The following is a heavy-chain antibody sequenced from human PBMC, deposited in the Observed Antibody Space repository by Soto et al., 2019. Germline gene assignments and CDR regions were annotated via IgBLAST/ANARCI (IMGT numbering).Heavy chain of an antibody. Sequence: SETLSLTCAVYGGSLSGYYWSWIRQPPGKGLEWIGEINHSGSTNYNPSLKSRVTISVDTSKNQFSLKLSSVTAADTAVYYCARGLGCSGGSCYSSNWFDPWGQGTLVTVSS. CDR3: ARGLGCSGGSCYSSNWFDP. CDR2: INHSGST. J-gene: IGHJ5*02. V-gene: IGHV4-34*01. CDR1: GGSLSGYY. D-gene: IGHD2-15*01.